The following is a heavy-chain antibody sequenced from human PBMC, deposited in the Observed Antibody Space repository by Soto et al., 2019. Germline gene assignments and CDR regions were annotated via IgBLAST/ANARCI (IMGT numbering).Heavy chain of an antibody. CDR2: IYPGDSHT. J-gene: IGHJ4*02. V-gene: IGHV5-51*01. D-gene: IGHD1-26*01. Sequence: GESLKISCKGSGYSFTTFWIGWVRQMPGKGLEWMGIIYPGDSHTRYNPSFQGQVTFSADKSITTAYLQWSSLKASDNAMYYCARGGNYFVPDYWGQGTLVTVSS. CDR3: ARGGNYFVPDY. CDR1: GYSFTTFW.